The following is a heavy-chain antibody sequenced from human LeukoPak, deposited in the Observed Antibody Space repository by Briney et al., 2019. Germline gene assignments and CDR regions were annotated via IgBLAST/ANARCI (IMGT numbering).Heavy chain of an antibody. CDR3: ARHSLYSSSWHANNWFDP. CDR2: IYYSGSS. V-gene: IGHV4-39*01. CDR1: GGSISGSSYY. J-gene: IGHJ5*02. Sequence: PSETLSLTCTVSGGSISGSSYYWGWIRQPPGKGLEWSGNIYYSGSSYYNPSLKSRATISVDTSKNQFSLNLSSVTAADTAVYYGARHSLYSSSWHANNWFDPWGQGTLVTVSS. D-gene: IGHD6-13*01.